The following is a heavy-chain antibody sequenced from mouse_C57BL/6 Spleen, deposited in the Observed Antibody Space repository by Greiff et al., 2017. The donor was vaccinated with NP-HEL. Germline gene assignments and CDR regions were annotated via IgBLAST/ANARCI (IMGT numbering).Heavy chain of an antibody. CDR1: GYTFTSYW. D-gene: IGHD2-5*01. Sequence: QVHVKQSGAELVRPGSSVKLSCKASGYTFTSYWMDWVKQRPGQGLEWIGNIYPSDSETHYNQKFKDKATLTVDKSSSTAYMQLSSLTSEDSAVYYCARSRGYSNYPLAYWGQGTLVTVSA. V-gene: IGHV1-61*01. J-gene: IGHJ3*01. CDR3: ARSRGYSNYPLAY. CDR2: IYPSDSET.